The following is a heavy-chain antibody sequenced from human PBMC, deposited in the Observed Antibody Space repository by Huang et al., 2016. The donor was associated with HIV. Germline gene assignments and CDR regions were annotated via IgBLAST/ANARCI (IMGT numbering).Heavy chain of an antibody. CDR2: ISSGGGTI. CDR3: ARKTRLRRGLDF. V-gene: IGHV3-48*02. D-gene: IGHD4-17*01. Sequence: EVQLVESGGGLVQPGGSLRLSWATSGFAFSNYNMNWVRQAPGKGLDWISYISSGGGTIYYADSVKGRFTISRDNAKNSLYLQISTLRDEDTAVYYCARKTRLRRGLDFWGQGTLVTVSS. J-gene: IGHJ4*02. CDR1: GFAFSNYN.